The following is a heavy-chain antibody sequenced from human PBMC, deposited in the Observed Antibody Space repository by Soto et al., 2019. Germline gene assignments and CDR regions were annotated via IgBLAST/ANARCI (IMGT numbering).Heavy chain of an antibody. CDR1: GFTFSAYW. Sequence: HPGGSLRLSCAASGFTFSAYWMAWVRPTPGRGLEWVANSKGNGDVVHYVDSVQGRFTISRDNAKGSLFLQMNSLRDEDTAVYYCARDHNDKSLTIYYDVLDMWGQGTLVTVSS. J-gene: IGHJ3*02. D-gene: IGHD3-9*01. CDR3: ARDHNDKSLTIYYDVLDM. V-gene: IGHV3-7*01. CDR2: SKGNGDVV.